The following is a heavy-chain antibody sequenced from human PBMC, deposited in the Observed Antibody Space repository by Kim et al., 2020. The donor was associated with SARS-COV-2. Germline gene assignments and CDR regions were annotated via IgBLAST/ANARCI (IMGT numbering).Heavy chain of an antibody. Sequence: ETLSLTCTVSGGSISSGSYYWDWIRQPPGKGLEWIGSIYYSGSTYYNPSLKSRVTISVDTSKNQFSLKLTSVTAADTAVYYCARRPPGYCSSTSCSFGWFAPWGQGTLVTVSS. V-gene: IGHV4-39*01. D-gene: IGHD2-2*03. CDR2: IYYSGST. CDR3: ARRPPGYCSSTSCSFGWFAP. J-gene: IGHJ5*02. CDR1: GGSISSGSYY.